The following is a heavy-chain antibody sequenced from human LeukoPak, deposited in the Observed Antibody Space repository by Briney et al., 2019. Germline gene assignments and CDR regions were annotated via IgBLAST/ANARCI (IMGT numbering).Heavy chain of an antibody. J-gene: IGHJ4*02. CDR2: IYYSGST. D-gene: IGHD2-2*01. CDR3: ARTRRGYCSSTSCPYYFDY. CDR1: GGSISSGGYY. V-gene: IGHV4-31*03. Sequence: SETLSLTCTVSGGSISSGGYYRSWIRQHPGKGLEWIGYIYYSGSTYYNPSLKSRVTISVDTSKNQFSLKLSSVTAADTAVYYCARTRRGYCSSTSCPYYFDYWGQGTLVTVSS.